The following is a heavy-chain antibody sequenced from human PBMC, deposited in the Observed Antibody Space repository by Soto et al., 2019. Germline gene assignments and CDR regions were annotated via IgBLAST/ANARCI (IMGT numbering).Heavy chain of an antibody. J-gene: IGHJ4*02. V-gene: IGHV1-18*01. CDR3: AREDVDTGL. CDR2: ISAYNGNT. D-gene: IGHD5-18*01. Sequence: ASAKVSCETSCYTFRTYGITWVRQAPGQGLEWMGWISAYNGNTNYAQKLQGRVTLTTDTSTSTAYMELRSLTSDDTAVYFCAREDVDTGLWGQGTLVTVSS. CDR1: CYTFRTYG.